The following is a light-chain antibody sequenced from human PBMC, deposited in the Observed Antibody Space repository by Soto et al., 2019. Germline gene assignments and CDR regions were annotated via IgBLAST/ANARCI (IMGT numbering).Light chain of an antibody. CDR3: QQLNSFPII. CDR2: AAS. J-gene: IGKJ5*01. V-gene: IGKV1-9*01. CDR1: QAIDTY. Sequence: DIQLTQSPSFLSASVGDRVTITCRASQAIDTYLAWYQKKPGKAPKLLIYAASLLQSGVPSRFSGRVPGTQFTLTINSLQPEDFASYYCQQLNSFPIIFGQGTRLEIK.